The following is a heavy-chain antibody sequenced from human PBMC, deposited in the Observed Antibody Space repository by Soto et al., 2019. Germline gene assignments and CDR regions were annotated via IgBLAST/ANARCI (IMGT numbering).Heavy chain of an antibody. D-gene: IGHD3-22*01. CDR3: ARDERVITNGYYYGMDV. CDR1: GGSISSGDYY. V-gene: IGHV4-30-4*01. CDR2: IYYSGST. J-gene: IGHJ6*02. Sequence: QVQLQESGPGLVKPSQTLSLTCTVSGGSISSGDYYWSWIRQPSGKGLEWIGYIYYSGSTYYNPSLKSRVTISVDTSKNQFSLKLSSVTAADTAVYYCARDERVITNGYYYGMDVWGQGTTVTVSS.